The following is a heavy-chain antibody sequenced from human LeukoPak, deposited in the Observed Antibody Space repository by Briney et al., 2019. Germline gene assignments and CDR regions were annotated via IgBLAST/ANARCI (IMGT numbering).Heavy chain of an antibody. CDR3: ARDRPISMVRGVIITYYFDY. V-gene: IGHV3-30*04. D-gene: IGHD3-10*01. CDR2: ISYDGSNK. CDR1: GFTFSSYA. Sequence: PGGSLRLSCAASGFTFSSYAMHWVRQAPGKGLEWVAVISYDGSNKYYADSVRGRFTISRDNSKNTLYLQMNSLRAEDTAVYYCARDRPISMVRGVIITYYFDYWGQGTLATVSS. J-gene: IGHJ4*02.